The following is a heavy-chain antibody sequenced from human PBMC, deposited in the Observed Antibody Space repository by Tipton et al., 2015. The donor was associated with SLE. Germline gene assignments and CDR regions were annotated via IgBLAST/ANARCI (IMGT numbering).Heavy chain of an antibody. CDR2: INSDGSST. Sequence: AVSGFTFSSYWMHWVRQAPGKGLVWVSRINSDGSSTSYADSVKGRFTISRDNAKKSLYLQMNSLRADDTAVYYCASLSSNYGMDVWGQGTTVTVSS. CDR3: ASLSSNYGMDV. J-gene: IGHJ6*02. V-gene: IGHV3-74*01. D-gene: IGHD4-11*01. CDR1: GFTFSSYW.